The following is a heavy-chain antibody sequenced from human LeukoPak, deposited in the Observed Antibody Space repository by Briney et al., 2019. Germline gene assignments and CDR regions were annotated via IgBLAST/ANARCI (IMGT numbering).Heavy chain of an antibody. V-gene: IGHV3-30*04. CDR1: RFTVSSYA. CDR3: ARVPYSSGWYYFDY. J-gene: IGHJ4*02. D-gene: IGHD6-19*01. Sequence: GGSLRLSCAASRFTVSSYAMHWVRQAPGKGLEWVAVISYDGSNKYYADSVKGRFTISRDNSKNTLYLQMNSLRAEDTAVYYCARVPYSSGWYYFDYWGQGTLVTVSS. CDR2: ISYDGSNK.